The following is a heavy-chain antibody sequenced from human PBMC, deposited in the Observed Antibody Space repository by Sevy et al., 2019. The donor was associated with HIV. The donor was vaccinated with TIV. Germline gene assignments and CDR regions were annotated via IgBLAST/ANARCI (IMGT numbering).Heavy chain of an antibody. J-gene: IGHJ6*02. D-gene: IGHD3-9*01. V-gene: IGHV3-30*18. Sequence: GESLKIPCAASVFTFSSYGMHWVRQAPGKGLEWVAVISYDGSNKNYVDPLKGRFTISRDNSKNTLYLQMNSLRAEDTAVYYCANTLPYYDILTGRDRYYYYGMDVWGHGTTVTVSS. CDR3: ANTLPYYDILTGRDRYYYYGMDV. CDR2: ISYDGSNK. CDR1: VFTFSSYG.